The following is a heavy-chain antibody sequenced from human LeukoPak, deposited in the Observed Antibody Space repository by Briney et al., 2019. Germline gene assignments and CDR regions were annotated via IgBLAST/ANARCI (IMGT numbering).Heavy chain of an antibody. CDR2: INHSGST. CDR3: ARVFRDIVVVPAAMNNYYYYMDV. J-gene: IGHJ6*03. CDR1: GGSISSYY. Sequence: SETLSLTCTVSGGSISSYYWSWIRQPPGKGLEWIGEINHSGSTNYNPSLKSRVTISVDTSKNQFSLKLSSVTAADTAVYYCARVFRDIVVVPAAMNNYYYYMDVWGKGTTVTISS. V-gene: IGHV4-34*01. D-gene: IGHD2-2*01.